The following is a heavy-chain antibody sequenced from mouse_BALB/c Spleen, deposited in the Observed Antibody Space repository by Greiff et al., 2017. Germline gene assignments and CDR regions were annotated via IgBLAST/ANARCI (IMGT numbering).Heavy chain of an antibody. CDR1: GYTFTSYV. CDR2: INPYNDGT. D-gene: IGHD1-1*01. V-gene: IGHV1-14*01. CDR3: ARREGITTVVRRDYAMDY. Sequence: VQLKQSGPELVKPGASVKMSCKASGYTFTSYVMHWVKQKPGQGLEWIGYINPYNDGTKYNEKFKGKATLTSDKSSSTAYMELSSLTSEDSAVYYCARREGITTVVRRDYAMDYWGQGTSVTVSS. J-gene: IGHJ4*01.